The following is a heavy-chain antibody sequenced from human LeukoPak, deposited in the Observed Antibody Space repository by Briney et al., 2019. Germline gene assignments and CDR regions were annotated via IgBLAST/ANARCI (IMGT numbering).Heavy chain of an antibody. CDR3: ARLGYDYYYYYGMDV. D-gene: IGHD5-18*01. CDR1: GGSISSSSYY. CDR2: IYYSGST. V-gene: IGHV4-39*01. J-gene: IGHJ6*02. Sequence: SETLSLTCTVSGGSISSSSYYWGWIRQPPGKGLGWIGSIYYSGSTYYNPSLKSRVTISVDTSKNQFSLKLSSVTAADTAVYYCARLGYDYYYYYGMDVWGQGTTVTVSS.